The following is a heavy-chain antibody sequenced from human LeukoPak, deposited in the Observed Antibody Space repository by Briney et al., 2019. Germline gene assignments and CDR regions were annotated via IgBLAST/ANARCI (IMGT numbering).Heavy chain of an antibody. J-gene: IGHJ4*02. V-gene: IGHV3-30-3*01. CDR2: ISYDGSNK. Sequence: AGGSLRLSCVASGFTFSSYAMHWVRQAPGKGLEWVAVISYDGSNKYYADSVKGRFTISRDNSKNTLYLQMNSLRAEDTAVYYCARDLDPFDYWGQGTLVTVSS. CDR3: ARDLDPFDY. CDR1: GFTFSSYA. D-gene: IGHD3/OR15-3a*01.